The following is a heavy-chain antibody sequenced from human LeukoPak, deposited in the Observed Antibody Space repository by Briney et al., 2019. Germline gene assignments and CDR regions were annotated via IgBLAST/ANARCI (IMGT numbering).Heavy chain of an antibody. CDR1: GYTFTCYY. D-gene: IGHD6-13*01. Sequence: ASVKVSCKASGYTFTCYYMHWVRQAPGQGLEWMGWINPNSGGTNYAQKFQGRVTMTRDTSISTAYMELSRLRSDDTAVYYCARDLRIAAAGKTTNPWGQGTLVTVSS. V-gene: IGHV1-2*02. CDR3: ARDLRIAAAGKTTNP. CDR2: INPNSGGT. J-gene: IGHJ5*02.